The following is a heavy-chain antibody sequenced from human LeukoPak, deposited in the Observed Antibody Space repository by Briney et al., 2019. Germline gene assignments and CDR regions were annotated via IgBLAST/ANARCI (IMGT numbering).Heavy chain of an antibody. D-gene: IGHD3-22*01. CDR1: GGSISSYY. CDR3: ARHHRYYDSSGYYDFGVSDY. J-gene: IGHJ4*02. CDR2: IYYSGST. Sequence: SETLSLTCTVSGGSISSYYWSWIRQPPGEGLEWIGYIYYSGSTNYNPSLKSRVTISVDTSKNQFSLKLSSVTAADTAVYYCARHHRYYDSSGYYDFGVSDYWGQGTLVTVSS. V-gene: IGHV4-59*08.